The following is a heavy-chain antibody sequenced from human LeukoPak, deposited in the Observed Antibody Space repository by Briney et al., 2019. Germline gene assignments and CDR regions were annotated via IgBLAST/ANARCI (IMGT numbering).Heavy chain of an antibody. V-gene: IGHV3-23*01. CDR3: AKRRSGSYYSYYFDY. D-gene: IGHD3-10*01. Sequence: GGSLRLSCVASGFTFSSYAMSWVRQAPGKGLEWVSAISGSGGSTYYADSVKGRFTISRDNSKNTLYLQMNSLRAEDTAVYYCAKRRSGSYYSYYFDYWGQGTLVTVSS. CDR1: GFTFSSYA. J-gene: IGHJ4*02. CDR2: ISGSGGST.